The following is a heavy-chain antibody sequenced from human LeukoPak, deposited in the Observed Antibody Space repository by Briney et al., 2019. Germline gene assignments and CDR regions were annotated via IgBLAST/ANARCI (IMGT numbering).Heavy chain of an antibody. CDR3: ASGKGAGVLMVYAINGYDY. CDR2: INHSGST. CDR1: GGSFSGYY. Sequence: SETLSLTCAVYGGSFSGYYWSWIRQPPGKGLEWIGEINHSGSTNYNPSLKSRVTISVDTSKNQFSLKLSSVTAADTAVYYCASGKGAGVLMVYAINGYDYWGQGTLVTVSS. V-gene: IGHV4-34*01. J-gene: IGHJ4*02. D-gene: IGHD2-8*01.